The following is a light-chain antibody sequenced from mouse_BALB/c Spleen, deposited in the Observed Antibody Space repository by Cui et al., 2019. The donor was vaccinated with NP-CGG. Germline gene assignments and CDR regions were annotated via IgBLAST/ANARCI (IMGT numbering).Light chain of an antibody. J-gene: IGLJ1*01. Sequence: VFTQESALTTSPGETVTLTCRSSTGAVTSSNYANWVQEKPDHLFTGLIGGTNNRAPGVPARFSGSLIGDKAALTITGAQTEDEAIYFCALWYSNHWVFGGGTKLTVL. CDR3: ALWYSNHWV. CDR1: TGAVTSSNY. CDR2: GTN. V-gene: IGLV1*01.